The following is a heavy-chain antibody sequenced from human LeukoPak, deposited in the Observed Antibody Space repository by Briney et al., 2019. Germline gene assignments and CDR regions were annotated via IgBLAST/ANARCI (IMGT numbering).Heavy chain of an antibody. D-gene: IGHD1-1*01. Sequence: GGSQRLSCAASGFTVSSYSMNWVRQAPGKGLGWISYIGLSSGNTKYADSVKGRFAISGDNAKSSLYLQMNSLRVEDTAVYYCARDHNYAFDNWGQGTLVTVSS. V-gene: IGHV3-48*04. CDR1: GFTVSSYS. CDR3: ARDHNYAFDN. J-gene: IGHJ4*02. CDR2: IGLSSGNT.